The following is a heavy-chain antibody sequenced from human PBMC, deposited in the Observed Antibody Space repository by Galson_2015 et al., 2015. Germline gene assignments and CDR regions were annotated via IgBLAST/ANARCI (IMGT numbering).Heavy chain of an antibody. J-gene: IGHJ4*02. CDR2: ISYDGSNK. CDR3: AKGAGYYYDSSGYYLDY. CDR1: GFTFSSYG. V-gene: IGHV3-30*18. D-gene: IGHD3-22*01. Sequence: SLRLSCAASGFTFSSYGMHWVRQAPGKGLEWVAVISYDGSNKYYADSVKGRFTISRDNSKNTLYLQMNSLRAEDTAVYYCAKGAGYYYDSSGYYLDYWGQGTLVTVSS.